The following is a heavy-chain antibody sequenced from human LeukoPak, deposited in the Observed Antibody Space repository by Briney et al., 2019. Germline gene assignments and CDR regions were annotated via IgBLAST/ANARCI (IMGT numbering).Heavy chain of an antibody. D-gene: IGHD6-13*01. CDR1: GYTFTGYY. CDR3: ARAYQQLVLPRFDP. V-gene: IGHV1-2*02. Sequence: GASVKVSCKASGYTFTGYYMHWVRQAPGQGLEWMGWINPNSGGTNYAQKFQGRVTMTRDTSISTVYMELSRLRSDDTAVYYCARAYQQLVLPRFDPWGQGTLVTVSS. CDR2: INPNSGGT. J-gene: IGHJ5*02.